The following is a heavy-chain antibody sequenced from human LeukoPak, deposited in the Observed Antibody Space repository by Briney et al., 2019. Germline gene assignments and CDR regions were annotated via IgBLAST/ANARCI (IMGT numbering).Heavy chain of an antibody. CDR3: ARDRVYTMVRGVQIRD. V-gene: IGHV3-30*02. J-gene: IGHJ4*02. Sequence: GGSLRLSCAASGFTFSSYGMHWVRQAPGKGLEWVAFIRYDGSNKYYADSVKGRFTISRDNSKNTLYLQMNSLRAEDTAVYYCARDRVYTMVRGVQIRDWGQGTLVTVSS. D-gene: IGHD3-10*01. CDR2: IRYDGSNK. CDR1: GFTFSSYG.